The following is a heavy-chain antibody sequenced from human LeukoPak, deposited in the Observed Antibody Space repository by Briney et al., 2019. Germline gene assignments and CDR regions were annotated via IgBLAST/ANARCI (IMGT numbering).Heavy chain of an antibody. J-gene: IGHJ5*02. D-gene: IGHD3-3*01. V-gene: IGHV3-9*01. CDR1: GFTFDDYA. CDR3: ARGALRFLEWLLYRNWFDP. Sequence: GGSLRLSCAASGFTFDDYAMHWVRQAPGKGLEWASGISWNSGSIGYADSVKGRFTISRDNAKNSLYLQMNSLRAEDTALYYCARGALRFLEWLLYRNWFDPWGQGTLVTVSS. CDR2: ISWNSGSI.